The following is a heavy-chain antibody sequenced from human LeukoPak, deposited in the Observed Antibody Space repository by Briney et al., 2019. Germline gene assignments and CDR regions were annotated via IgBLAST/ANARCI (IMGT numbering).Heavy chain of an antibody. V-gene: IGHV3-30*18. CDR1: GFTFSLYG. CDR3: AKDVGGSYGALYY. CDR2: MSYDGGKE. J-gene: IGHJ4*02. D-gene: IGHD1-26*01. Sequence: GGSLRLSCAASGFTFSLYGMHWVRQAPGRGLEWVAVMSYDGGKEYYVDSVKGRLTISRDNSKNTLYLQMNSLRTEDTAVYYCAKDVGGSYGALYYWGQGALVTVSS.